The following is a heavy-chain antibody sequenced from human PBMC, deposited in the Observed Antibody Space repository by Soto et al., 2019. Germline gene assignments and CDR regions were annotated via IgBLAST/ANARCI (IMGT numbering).Heavy chain of an antibody. J-gene: IGHJ6*02. D-gene: IGHD3-22*01. CDR2: MKQDGGDK. CDR1: GFTFSNSW. CDR3: ARGRVKMDV. V-gene: IGHV3-7*01. Sequence: EVPLVESGGGLVQPGGSLRLSCAASGFTFSNSWMSWVRQAPGKGLEWMANMKQDGGDKYYVDSVKGRFTISRDSAKNSLYLQINSLRAEDTAVYYCARGRVKMDVWGQGTTVTVSS.